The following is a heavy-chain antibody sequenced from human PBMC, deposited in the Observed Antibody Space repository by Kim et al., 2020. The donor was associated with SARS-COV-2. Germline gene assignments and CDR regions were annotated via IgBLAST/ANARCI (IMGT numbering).Heavy chain of an antibody. D-gene: IGHD4-17*01. V-gene: IGHV1-8*01. J-gene: IGHJ4*02. Sequence: GYAERFQGRDTMTRNTTLSTAYMELSSLRSEDTAVYYCARAYGDYPFDYWGQGTLVTVSS. CDR3: ARAYGDYPFDY.